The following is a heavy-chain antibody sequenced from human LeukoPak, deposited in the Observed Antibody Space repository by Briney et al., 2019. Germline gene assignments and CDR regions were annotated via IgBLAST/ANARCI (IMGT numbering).Heavy chain of an antibody. D-gene: IGHD6-19*01. V-gene: IGHV3-7*01. Sequence: GGSLRLSCAASGFTFSSYWMSWVRQAPGKGLEWVANIKQDGSEKYYVDSVKGRFTISRDNAKNSLFLQMNSLRAEDTAVYYCASLSSGWYGDYYYMDVWGKGTTVTVSS. J-gene: IGHJ6*03. CDR1: GFTFSSYW. CDR3: ASLSSGWYGDYYYMDV. CDR2: IKQDGSEK.